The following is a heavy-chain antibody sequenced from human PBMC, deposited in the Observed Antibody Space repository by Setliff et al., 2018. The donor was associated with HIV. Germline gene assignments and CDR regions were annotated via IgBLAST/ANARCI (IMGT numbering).Heavy chain of an antibody. CDR3: ARDSPGRAPGEGAFDI. CDR1: GYTFTSYY. CDR2: INPIGGST. J-gene: IGHJ3*02. D-gene: IGHD3-16*01. V-gene: IGHV1-46*01. Sequence: ASVKVSCKASGYTFTSYYMHWLRQAPGQGLEWMGIINPIGGSTSYAQKFQGRVTMTRDTSTSTVYMELSSLRSEDTAVYYCARDSPGRAPGEGAFDIWGQGTMVTVSS.